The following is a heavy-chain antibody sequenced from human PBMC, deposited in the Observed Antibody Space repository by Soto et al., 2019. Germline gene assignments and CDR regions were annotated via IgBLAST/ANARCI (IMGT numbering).Heavy chain of an antibody. J-gene: IGHJ6*02. D-gene: IGHD3-22*01. Sequence: ASVKVSCKASGYTFTGYYMHWVRQAPGQGLEWMGWINPNSGGTNYAQNFQGWVTMTRDTSISTAYMELSRLRSDDTAVYYCARGFIYYDSSGYPMDVWGQGTTVTVSS. CDR1: GYTFTGYY. CDR3: ARGFIYYDSSGYPMDV. V-gene: IGHV1-2*04. CDR2: INPNSGGT.